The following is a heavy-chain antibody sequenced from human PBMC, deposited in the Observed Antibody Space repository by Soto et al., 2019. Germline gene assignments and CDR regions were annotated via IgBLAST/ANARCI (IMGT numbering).Heavy chain of an antibody. CDR3: ASLSHPYYDFWSGYCTSPYFGMDV. Sequence: SETLSLTCTVSGGSISSSSYYWGWIRQPPGKGLEWIGSIYYSGSTYYNPSLKSRVTISVDTSKNQFSLKLSSVTAADTAVYYCASLSHPYYDFWSGYCTSPYFGMDVWGQGTTLTVSS. CDR2: IYYSGST. D-gene: IGHD3-3*01. V-gene: IGHV4-39*01. J-gene: IGHJ6*02. CDR1: GGSISSSSYY.